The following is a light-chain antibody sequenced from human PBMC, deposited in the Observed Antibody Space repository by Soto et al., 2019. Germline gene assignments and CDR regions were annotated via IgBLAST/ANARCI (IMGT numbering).Light chain of an antibody. CDR1: SSDVGGYNY. CDR2: EVS. CDR3: SSYAGSYNGV. J-gene: IGLJ3*02. V-gene: IGLV2-8*01. Sequence: QSALTQPPSASGSPGQSVTISCTGTSSDVGGYNYVSWYQQHPGKAPKLMIYEVSKRPSGVPDRFSGSKSGNTASLTVSGLQAEDEAGYYCSSYAGSYNGVFGGGTKVTVL.